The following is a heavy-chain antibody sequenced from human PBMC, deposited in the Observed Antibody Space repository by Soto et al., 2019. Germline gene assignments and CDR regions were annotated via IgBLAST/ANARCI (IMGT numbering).Heavy chain of an antibody. CDR2: ISSSSSYI. Sequence: GGSLRLSCAASGFTFSSYSMNWVRQAPGKGLEWVSSISSSSSYIYYADSVKGRFTISRDNAKNSLYLQMNSLRAEDTAVYYCARDYYGDYVSHGMDVWGQGTTVTVSS. D-gene: IGHD4-17*01. V-gene: IGHV3-21*01. J-gene: IGHJ6*02. CDR3: ARDYYGDYVSHGMDV. CDR1: GFTFSSYS.